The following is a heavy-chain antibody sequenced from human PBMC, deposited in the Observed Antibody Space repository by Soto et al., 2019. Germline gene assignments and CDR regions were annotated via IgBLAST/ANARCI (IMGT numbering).Heavy chain of an antibody. CDR3: AKDSTELIVGAIHSDY. D-gene: IGHD1-26*01. CDR1: GFTFSSYT. CDR2: ISGSGGST. V-gene: IGHV3-23*01. J-gene: IGHJ4*02. Sequence: EVQLLESGGDLVRPGGSLRLSCAASGFTFSSYTMSWVRQAPGKGLEWVSAISGSGGSTYYADSVKGRFTISRDNSKNTLYLQMNSLRAEDTAVYYCAKDSTELIVGAIHSDYWGQGTLVTVSS.